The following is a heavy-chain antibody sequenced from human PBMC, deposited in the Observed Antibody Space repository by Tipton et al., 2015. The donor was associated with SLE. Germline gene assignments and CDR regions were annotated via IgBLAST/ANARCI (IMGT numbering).Heavy chain of an antibody. V-gene: IGHV3-48*03. CDR1: GFTFSSYE. CDR2: ISSSGSTI. D-gene: IGHD1-26*01. J-gene: IGHJ4*02. Sequence: SLRLSCAASGFTFSSYEMNWVRQAPGKGLEWVAYISSSGSTIYYADSVKGRFTISRDNAKSTLYLYMNSLRADDTAVYYCAREGSGTPDYWGQGTLVTVSS. CDR3: AREGSGTPDY.